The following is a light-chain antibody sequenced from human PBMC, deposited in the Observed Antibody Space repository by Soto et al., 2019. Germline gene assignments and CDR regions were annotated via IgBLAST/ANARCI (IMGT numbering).Light chain of an antibody. CDR3: MHALQPFT. Sequence: DIVMTQSPLSLPVTPGEPASISCRSSQSLLHSNGYNYLDWYLQKPGQSPQLLIYLGSNRSSGVPDRFSGSGSGTDLTLKISRVEAEDVGVYSCMHALQPFTFGPGTKVDIK. CDR1: QSLLHSNGYNY. V-gene: IGKV2-28*01. CDR2: LGS. J-gene: IGKJ3*01.